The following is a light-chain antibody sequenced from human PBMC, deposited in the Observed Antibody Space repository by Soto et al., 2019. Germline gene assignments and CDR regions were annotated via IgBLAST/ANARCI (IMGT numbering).Light chain of an antibody. Sequence: IVMTQSPATLYMSPGDRATLSCRASQSVSSSYLAWYQQKPGQAPRLLIYDASNRATGIPARFSDSVSRTDFTLTISSLEPEDGAVYYCQQRSNWHPITFGQGKRLEIK. V-gene: IGKV3D-20*02. CDR1: QSVSSSY. CDR2: DAS. J-gene: IGKJ5*01. CDR3: QQRSNWHPIT.